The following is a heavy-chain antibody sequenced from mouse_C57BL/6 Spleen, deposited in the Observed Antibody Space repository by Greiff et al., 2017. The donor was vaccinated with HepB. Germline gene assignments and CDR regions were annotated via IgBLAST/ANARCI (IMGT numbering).Heavy chain of an antibody. J-gene: IGHJ3*01. Sequence: VQLQQSGPELVKPGASVKISCKASGYTFTDYYMNWVKQSHGKSLEWIGDINPNNGGTSYNQKFKGKATLTVDKSSSTAYMELRSLTSEDSAVYYCAREGYYYGNVFAYWGQGTLVTVSA. CDR2: INPNNGGT. CDR1: GYTFTDYY. D-gene: IGHD1-1*01. V-gene: IGHV1-26*01. CDR3: AREGYYYGNVFAY.